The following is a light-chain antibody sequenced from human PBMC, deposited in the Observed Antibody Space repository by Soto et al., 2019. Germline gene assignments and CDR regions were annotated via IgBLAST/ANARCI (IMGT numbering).Light chain of an antibody. CDR3: QHYASFSGT. CDR1: QSVSSW. J-gene: IGKJ1*01. Sequence: DIQMTQSPSTLSASVGDRVTITCRASQSVSSWVAWYHLKPGKAPKLLIYKASTLETGVPSRFSGSGSRTEFTLTISSLQPDDFATYYCQHYASFSGTFGQGPKVEIK. CDR2: KAS. V-gene: IGKV1-5*03.